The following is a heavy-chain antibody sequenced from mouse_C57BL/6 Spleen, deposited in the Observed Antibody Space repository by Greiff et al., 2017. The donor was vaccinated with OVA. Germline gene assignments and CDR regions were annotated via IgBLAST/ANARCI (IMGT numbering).Heavy chain of an antibody. D-gene: IGHD1-1*01. Sequence: VQLQQSGAELVKPGASVKLSCTASGFNIKDYYMHWVKQRTEQGLEWIGRIDPEDGETKYAPKFQGKATITADTSSNTAYLQLSSLTSEDTAVYYCAAEITTVVEDYAMDYWGQGTSVTVSS. J-gene: IGHJ4*01. CDR1: GFNIKDYY. V-gene: IGHV14-2*01. CDR2: IDPEDGET. CDR3: AAEITTVVEDYAMDY.